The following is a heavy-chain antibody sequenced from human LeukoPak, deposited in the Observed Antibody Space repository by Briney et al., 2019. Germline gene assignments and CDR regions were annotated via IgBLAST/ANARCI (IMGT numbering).Heavy chain of an antibody. V-gene: IGHV3-21*01. Sequence: PGGSLRLSCAASGFTFSSYSMNWVRQAPGKGLEWVSSISSISSYIYYADSVRGRFTISRDNAKNSLYLQMNSLRAEDTAVYYCARRALASVFDYWGQGTLVTVSS. CDR1: GFTFSSYS. CDR2: ISSISSYI. D-gene: IGHD5-12*01. J-gene: IGHJ4*02. CDR3: ARRALASVFDY.